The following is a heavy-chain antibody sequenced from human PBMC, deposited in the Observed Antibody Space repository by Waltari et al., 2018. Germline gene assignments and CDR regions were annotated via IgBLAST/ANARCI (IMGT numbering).Heavy chain of an antibody. Sequence: SGGTNYAQKFQGRVTMTRDTSISTAYMELSRLRSDDTAVYYCARQYSSGWYYFDYWGQGTLVTVSS. V-gene: IGHV1-2*02. CDR2: SGGT. CDR3: ARQYSSGWYYFDY. J-gene: IGHJ4*02. D-gene: IGHD6-19*01.